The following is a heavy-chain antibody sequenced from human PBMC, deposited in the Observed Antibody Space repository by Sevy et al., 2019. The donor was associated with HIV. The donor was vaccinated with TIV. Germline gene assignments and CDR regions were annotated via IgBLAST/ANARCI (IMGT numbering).Heavy chain of an antibody. Sequence: GGSLRLSCAASGFTFSGYSMNWVRQAPGKGLEWVSYIASSTRTIYYADSVKGRFTVSRDNAKNSVYLQMNSLRAEDTAMYYCTRARGGVAASGDYWGQGTLVTVSS. J-gene: IGHJ4*02. CDR3: TRARGGVAASGDY. D-gene: IGHD6-13*01. V-gene: IGHV3-48*04. CDR2: IASSTRTI. CDR1: GFTFSGYS.